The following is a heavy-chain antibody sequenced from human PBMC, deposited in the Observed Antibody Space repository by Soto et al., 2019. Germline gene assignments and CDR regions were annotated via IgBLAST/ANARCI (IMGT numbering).Heavy chain of an antibody. Sequence: GGSLRLSCAASGFTFSSYCMHWVRQAPGKGLEWVVVISYDGRNKYYADSVKGRFTISRDNSKNTLYLRMNSLRAEDTDVYYCAKDRGAGSVFDYWGQGTLVTVSS. CDR1: GFTFSSYC. V-gene: IGHV3-30*18. D-gene: IGHD6-19*01. CDR2: ISYDGRNK. J-gene: IGHJ4*02. CDR3: AKDRGAGSVFDY.